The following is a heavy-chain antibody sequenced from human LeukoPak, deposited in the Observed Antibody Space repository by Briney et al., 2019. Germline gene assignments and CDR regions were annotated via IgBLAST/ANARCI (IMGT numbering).Heavy chain of an antibody. CDR1: GYTFTSYG. D-gene: IGHD6-19*01. J-gene: IGHJ3*02. V-gene: IGHV1-18*01. Sequence: GSVKVSCKASGYTFTSYGISWVRQAPGQGLEWMGWISAYNGNTNYAQKLQGRVTMTTDTSTSTAYMELRSLRSDDTAVYYCARDRSWRGQWLLHDAFDIWGQGTMVTVSS. CDR2: ISAYNGNT. CDR3: ARDRSWRGQWLLHDAFDI.